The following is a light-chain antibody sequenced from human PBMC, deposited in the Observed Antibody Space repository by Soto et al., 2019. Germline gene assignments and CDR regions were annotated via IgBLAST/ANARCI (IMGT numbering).Light chain of an antibody. CDR3: AAWEDSLNGPV. J-gene: IGLJ1*01. V-gene: IGLV1-44*01. Sequence: QSVLTQPPSASGTPGQRVTISCSGSSSNIGSNTVNWYQQLPGTAPKLLIYSNNQRPSGVPDRFSGSKPGTSASLAISGLQSEDEADYYCAAWEDSLNGPVFGTGTKLTVL. CDR1: SSNIGSNT. CDR2: SNN.